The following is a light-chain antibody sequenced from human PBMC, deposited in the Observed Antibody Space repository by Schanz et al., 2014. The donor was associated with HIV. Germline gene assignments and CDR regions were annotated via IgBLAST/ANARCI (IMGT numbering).Light chain of an antibody. CDR3: SSYTSSDTHV. CDR1: SSDIGSYNL. V-gene: IGLV2-14*02. J-gene: IGLJ1*01. Sequence: QSALTQPASVSGSPGQSITISCTGTSSDIGSYNLVSWYQQRPGKAPKLLIYEGGERPSGVSNRFSGSKSGNTASLTISGLQAEDEADYYCSSYTSSDTHVFGTGTKLTV. CDR2: EGG.